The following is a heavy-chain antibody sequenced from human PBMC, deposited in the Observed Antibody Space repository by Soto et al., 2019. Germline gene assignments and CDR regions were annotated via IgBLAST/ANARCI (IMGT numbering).Heavy chain of an antibody. Sequence: EVQLVQSGAEVKKPGESLRISCKGSGYNFTSYWISWVRQMPGKGLEWMGRIDPSDSYTNYRPSFQGHVTISADKSINTAYLQWSSLKASDTAIYYCASGHYYDTSGYCLPLWWGQGTLVTVSS. V-gene: IGHV5-10-1*03. CDR3: ASGHYYDTSGYCLPLW. CDR2: IDPSDSYT. D-gene: IGHD3-22*01. CDR1: GYNFTSYW. J-gene: IGHJ4*02.